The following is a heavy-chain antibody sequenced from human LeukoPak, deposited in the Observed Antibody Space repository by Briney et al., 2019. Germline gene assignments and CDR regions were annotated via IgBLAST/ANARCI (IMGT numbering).Heavy chain of an antibody. V-gene: IGHV3-23*01. CDR3: AKLLKGYYDSSGYLDAFDI. CDR2: LSGSGGIA. Sequence: GGSLRLSCAASGFTFTSYAMTWVRRAPGKGLEWVSSLSGSGGIAHYADFVRGRFTISRDNSKNTLFLQVNSLGAEDTALYYCAKLLKGYYDSSGYLDAFDIWGQGTMVTVS. J-gene: IGHJ3*02. CDR1: GFTFTSYA. D-gene: IGHD3-22*01.